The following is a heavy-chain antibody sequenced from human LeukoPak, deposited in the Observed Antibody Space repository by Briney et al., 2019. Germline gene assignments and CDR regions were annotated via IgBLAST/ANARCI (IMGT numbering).Heavy chain of an antibody. V-gene: IGHV3-13*05. D-gene: IGHD6-19*01. Sequence: GGSLRLSCAASGFTFSSYDMHWVRQATGKGLXXXXXIGTAGDPYYPGSVKGRFTISRENAKNSLYLQMNSLRAGDTAVYYCARGSRAVAGSYWYFDLWGRGTLVTVSS. CDR1: GFTFSSYD. CDR2: IGTAGDP. CDR3: ARGSRAVAGSYWYFDL. J-gene: IGHJ2*01.